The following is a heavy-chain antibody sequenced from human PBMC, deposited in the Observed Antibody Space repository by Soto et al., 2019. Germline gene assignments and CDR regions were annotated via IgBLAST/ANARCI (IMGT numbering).Heavy chain of an antibody. V-gene: IGHV4-39*01. CDR2: IYYSGST. Sequence: QLQLQESGPGLVKPSETLSLTCTVSGGSISSSSYYWGWIRQPPGKGLEWIGSIYYSGSTYYNPSLKSRVTISVDTSKNQFSLKLSSVTAADTAVYYCARHWLPDTAMAGDWFDPWGQGTLVTVSS. CDR1: GGSISSSSYY. D-gene: IGHD5-18*01. CDR3: ARHWLPDTAMAGDWFDP. J-gene: IGHJ5*02.